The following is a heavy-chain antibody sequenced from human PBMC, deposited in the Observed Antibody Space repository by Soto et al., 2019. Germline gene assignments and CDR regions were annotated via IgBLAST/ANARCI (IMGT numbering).Heavy chain of an antibody. Sequence: EVHLLESGGGLVQPGGSLRLSCAASEFSFTNHAMTWVRQAPGKGLEWVSGISGSDGGAYYADSVKGRFTISRDNSKSTLFLQMNSLRAEDTAVYYCASGGLHGYTNGGLSYFHSWGQGTLVTVSS. CDR2: ISGSDGGA. CDR3: ASGGLHGYTNGGLSYFHS. D-gene: IGHD5-18*01. CDR1: EFSFTNHA. J-gene: IGHJ4*02. V-gene: IGHV3-23*01.